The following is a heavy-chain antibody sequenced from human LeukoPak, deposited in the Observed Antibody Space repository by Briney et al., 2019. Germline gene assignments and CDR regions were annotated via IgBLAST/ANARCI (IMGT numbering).Heavy chain of an antibody. CDR1: GFTFSSYA. CDR3: AKEWVRVVPAANDY. Sequence: GGSLRLSCAASGFTFSSYAMSWVRQAPCKGLELVSAISGSGGSTYYADSVKGRFTISRDNSKNTLYLQMNSLRAEDTAVYYCAKEWVRVVPAANDYWGQGTLVTVSS. J-gene: IGHJ4*02. D-gene: IGHD2-2*01. V-gene: IGHV3-23*01. CDR2: ISGSGGST.